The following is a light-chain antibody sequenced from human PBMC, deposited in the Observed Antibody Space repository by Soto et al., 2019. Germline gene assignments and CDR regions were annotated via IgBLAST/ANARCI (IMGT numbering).Light chain of an antibody. CDR2: GAS. Sequence: EIVLTQSPGTLSLSPGERATLSCRASQSVSSSYLAWYQQKPGQAPRLLIYGASSRATGIPDRFSGSGSGTDFTLTISRLEPEXFAVXXXXXXGSSQLTFGGGTKVEIK. CDR1: QSVSSSY. J-gene: IGKJ4*01. CDR3: XXXGSSQLT. V-gene: IGKV3-20*01.